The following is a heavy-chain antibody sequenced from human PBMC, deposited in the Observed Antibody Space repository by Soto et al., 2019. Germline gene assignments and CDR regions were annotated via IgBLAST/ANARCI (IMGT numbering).Heavy chain of an antibody. CDR3: ARGVGGP. Sequence: SQTLSRTGTFPSGSISRSCXYWSWIRQHTGKGLEWIEYIYYSGSTYYNPYLESRVTISVDTSKIQFSLKLGFVNFADTDVDYCARGVGGPWGQRTLVTVS. CDR1: SGSISRSCXY. CDR2: IYYSGST. D-gene: IGHD2-15*01. V-gene: IGHV4-31*03. J-gene: IGHJ5*02.